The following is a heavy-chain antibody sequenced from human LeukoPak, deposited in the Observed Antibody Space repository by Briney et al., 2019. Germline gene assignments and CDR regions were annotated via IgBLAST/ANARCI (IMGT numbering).Heavy chain of an antibody. J-gene: IGHJ4*02. CDR3: ARRKRGSGGPFDY. D-gene: IGHD6-19*01. CDR2: MDYSGST. CDR1: GGSISDYY. Sequence: SETLSLTCTVSGGSISDYYWTWIRQSPGTGLEWFGYMDYSGSTAYNPSLKSRVTISIDTSKKQFSLELSSVTAADTAIYFCARRKRGSGGPFDYWGQGTLVTVSS. V-gene: IGHV4-59*08.